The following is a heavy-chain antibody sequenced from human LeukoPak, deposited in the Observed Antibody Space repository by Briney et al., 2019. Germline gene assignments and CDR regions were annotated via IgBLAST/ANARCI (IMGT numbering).Heavy chain of an antibody. J-gene: IGHJ4*02. D-gene: IGHD3-10*01. CDR1: GYTFTDYY. V-gene: IGHV1-2*02. CDR2: INPNSGGT. CDR3: ARAFYYGSGSHSIDY. Sequence: ASVKVSCKTSGYTFTDYYMHWVRQAPGQGLEYMGWINPNSGGTDYAQKFQGRVTMTRDTSISTAYMELSRLRSDDTAVYYCARAFYYGSGSHSIDYWGQGTLVTVSS.